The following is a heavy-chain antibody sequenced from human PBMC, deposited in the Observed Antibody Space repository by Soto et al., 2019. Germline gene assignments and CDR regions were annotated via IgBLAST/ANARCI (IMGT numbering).Heavy chain of an antibody. CDR1: GYTFTKYG. D-gene: IGHD2-2*02. J-gene: IGHJ6*02. CDR2: IGVYNGKT. V-gene: IGHV1-18*04. CDR3: ARARYCTSPSCYNNYYYGMDI. Sequence: QEQLVQSGGEVKKPGASVRVSCKASGYTFTKYGITWVRQAPGQGLEWMGWIGVYNGKTNYARKLQGRVIMTADTSASTAYMELRSLRSDDTAVYSCARARYCTSPSCYNNYYYGMDIWGQGTTVSVSS.